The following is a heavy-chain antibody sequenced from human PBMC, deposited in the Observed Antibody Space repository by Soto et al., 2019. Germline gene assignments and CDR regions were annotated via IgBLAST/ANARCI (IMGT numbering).Heavy chain of an antibody. CDR1: GGTFSSYT. V-gene: IGHV1-69*08. Sequence: QVQLVQSGAEVKKPGSSVKVSCKASGGTFSSYTINWVRQAPGQGPEWMGRISPLLGTAHYAQKFQGRVTITADKSTSTVYMALSSLTPEDTAVYYCASRFDYGDNGMDVWGPGATVTVSS. J-gene: IGHJ6*02. CDR2: ISPLLGTA. D-gene: IGHD4-17*01. CDR3: ASRFDYGDNGMDV.